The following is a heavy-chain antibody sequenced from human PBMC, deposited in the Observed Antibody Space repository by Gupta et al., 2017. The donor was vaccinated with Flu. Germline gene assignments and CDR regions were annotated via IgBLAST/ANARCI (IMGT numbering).Heavy chain of an antibody. CDR2: IYSGGST. V-gene: IGHV3-53*01. J-gene: IGHJ4*02. D-gene: IGHD6-13*01. CDR3: ARGVASSIPDY. Sequence: GFTVSSNYMSWVRQAPGKGLEWVSVIYSGGSTYYADSVKGRFTISRDKSKNTLYLQMNSLRAEDTAVYYGARGVASSIPDYGGQGTLVTVSS. CDR1: GFTVSSNY.